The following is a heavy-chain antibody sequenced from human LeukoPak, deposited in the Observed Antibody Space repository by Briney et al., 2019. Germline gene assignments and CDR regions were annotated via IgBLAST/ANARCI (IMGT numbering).Heavy chain of an antibody. CDR2: INSNSGGQ. CDR3: AREGSTSSRFLPLDF. J-gene: IGHJ4*02. V-gene: IGHV1-2*06. Sequence: ASVKVSCQASGYTFTAYFMHWVRQVPGQGLEWMVRINSNSGGQDYAQILQGRVTMTRDTSISTAYMELNRLRSDDTAVYFCAREGSTSSRFLPLDFWGQGTLVTVSS. CDR1: GYTFTAYF. D-gene: IGHD2-2*01.